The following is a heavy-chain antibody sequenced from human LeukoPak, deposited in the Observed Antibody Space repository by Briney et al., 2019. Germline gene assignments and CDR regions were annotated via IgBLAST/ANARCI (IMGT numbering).Heavy chain of an antibody. CDR1: GFTLSSYE. J-gene: IGHJ4*02. CDR3: ARGQLYSCGYGFEY. D-gene: IGHD5-18*01. CDR2: ISSSGSNI. V-gene: IGHV3-48*03. Sequence: GGSLSLSCAASGFTLSSYETNWARHAPGKGLECVSYISSSGSNIYYAHSVKGRFTISIDNGKNSVYVKMKSMRAEDTAVYCCARGQLYSCGYGFEYWGQGTLVTVSS.